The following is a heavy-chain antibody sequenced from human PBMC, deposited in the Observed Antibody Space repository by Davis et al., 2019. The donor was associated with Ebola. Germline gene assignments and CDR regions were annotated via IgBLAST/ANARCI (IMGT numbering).Heavy chain of an antibody. Sequence: ASVKVSCKASGYTFTSYAMHWVRQAPGQRLEWMGWINAGNGNTKYSQKFQGRVTITRDTSASTAYMELSSLRSEDTAVYYCARVGDITMVRGVIRDYYYYMDVWGKGTTVTVSS. V-gene: IGHV1-3*01. CDR1: GYTFTSYA. CDR3: ARVGDITMVRGVIRDYYYYMDV. D-gene: IGHD3-10*01. J-gene: IGHJ6*03. CDR2: INAGNGNT.